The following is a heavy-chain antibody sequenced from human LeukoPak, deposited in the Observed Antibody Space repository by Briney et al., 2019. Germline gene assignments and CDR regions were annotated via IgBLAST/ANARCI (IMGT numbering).Heavy chain of an antibody. D-gene: IGHD3-22*01. J-gene: IGHJ1*01. CDR1: GGSFSGYY. CDR2: INHSGST. CDR3: ARHTGYYDSSGFEYFQH. Sequence: KPSETLSLTCAVYGGSFSGYYWSWIRQPPGKGLGWIGEINHSGSTNYNPSLKSRVTISVDTSKNQFSLKLSSVTAADTAVYYCARHTGYYDSSGFEYFQHWGQGTLVTVSS. V-gene: IGHV4-34*01.